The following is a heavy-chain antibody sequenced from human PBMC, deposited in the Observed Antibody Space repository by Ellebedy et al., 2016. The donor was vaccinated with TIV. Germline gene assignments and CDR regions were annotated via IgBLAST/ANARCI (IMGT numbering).Heavy chain of an antibody. D-gene: IGHD6-13*01. J-gene: IGHJ4*02. CDR2: IGTAGDT. V-gene: IGHV3-13*01. CDR1: GFTFSSYD. CDR3: ARGGIAAAGTNHFDY. Sequence: GESLKISXAASGFTFSSYDMHWVRQATGKGLEWVSAIGTAGDTYYPGSVKGRFTISRENAKNSLYLQINSLRAGDTAVYYCARGGIAAAGTNHFDYWGQGTLVTVSS.